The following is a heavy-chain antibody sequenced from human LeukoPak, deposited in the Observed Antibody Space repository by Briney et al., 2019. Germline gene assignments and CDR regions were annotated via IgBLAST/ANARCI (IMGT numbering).Heavy chain of an antibody. J-gene: IGHJ4*02. CDR2: IYNDGGLP. Sequence: PGGSLRLSCAASGFSFSSYGMYWVRQAPGEGLEWVALIYNDGGLPNYLDSVRGRFTISRDNSKNTLYLQMDSLRVEDTAVYYCAQGHYVGNSEFLDNWGQGSLVIVSS. CDR3: AQGHYVGNSEFLDN. D-gene: IGHD4-23*01. CDR1: GFSFSSYG. V-gene: IGHV3-33*07.